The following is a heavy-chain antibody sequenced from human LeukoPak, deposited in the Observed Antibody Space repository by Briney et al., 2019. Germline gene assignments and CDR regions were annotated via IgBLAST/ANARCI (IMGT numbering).Heavy chain of an antibody. V-gene: IGHV1-46*01. CDR2: INPDSGST. CDR1: GYIFTNYY. D-gene: IGHD6-19*01. CDR3: ARIPAAAVAGSANDY. J-gene: IGHJ4*02. Sequence: ASVKVSCKASGYIFTNYYMHWVRQAPGQGLEWMGIINPDSGSTNYAQKFQGRVTMTRDTSTDTVYMDLSSLRSEDTAVYYCARIPAAAVAGSANDYWGQGTLVTVSS.